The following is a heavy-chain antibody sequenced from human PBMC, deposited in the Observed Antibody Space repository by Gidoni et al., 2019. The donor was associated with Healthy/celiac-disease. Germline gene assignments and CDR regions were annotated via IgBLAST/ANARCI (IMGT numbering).Heavy chain of an antibody. J-gene: IGHJ4*02. V-gene: IGHV4-39*07. Sequence: QLQLQESGPGLVKPSEHLSLPCTVAGGSISSSSYYWGWIRQPPGKGLEWIGSIYYSGSTYYNPSLKSRVTISVDTSKNQFSLKLSSVTAADTAVYYCARDGYKSDYFDYWGQGTLVTVSS. CDR2: IYYSGST. CDR1: GGSISSSSYY. CDR3: ARDGYKSDYFDY. D-gene: IGHD5-12*01.